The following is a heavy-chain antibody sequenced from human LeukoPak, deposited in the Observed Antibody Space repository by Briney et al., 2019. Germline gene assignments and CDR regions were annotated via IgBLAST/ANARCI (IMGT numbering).Heavy chain of an antibody. Sequence: GGSLRLSCAVSGFTFSSYGMSWVRQSPGKGLEWVSAISGSGGTTYYVDSVKGRFTISRDNSKNTLYLQMNSLRAEDTAVYYCAKDPTWHYYDSSGYYDYWGQGTLVTVSS. CDR3: AKDPTWHYYDSSGYYDY. D-gene: IGHD3-22*01. CDR2: ISGSGGTT. CDR1: GFTFSSYG. V-gene: IGHV3-23*01. J-gene: IGHJ4*02.